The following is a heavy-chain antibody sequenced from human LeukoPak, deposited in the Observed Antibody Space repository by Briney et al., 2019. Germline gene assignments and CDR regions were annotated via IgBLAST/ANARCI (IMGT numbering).Heavy chain of an antibody. D-gene: IGHD6-19*01. CDR1: GGSISSYY. CDR3: ARDAGIAVAGTYYYYGMDV. V-gene: IGHV4-59*01. J-gene: IGHJ6*02. CDR2: IYYSGST. Sequence: PSETLSLTCTVSGGSISSYYWSWIRQPPGKGLEWIGYIYYSGSTNYNPSLKSRVTISVDTSKNQFSLKLSSVTAADTAVYYCARDAGIAVAGTYYYYGMDVWGQGTTVTVSS.